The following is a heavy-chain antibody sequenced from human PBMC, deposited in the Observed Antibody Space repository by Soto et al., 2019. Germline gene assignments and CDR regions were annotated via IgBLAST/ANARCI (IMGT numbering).Heavy chain of an antibody. CDR3: ARIASAGRGWDV. Sequence: EVQLVESGGGLVQPGGSLRLSCAASGFTFSSYWMSWVRQAPVKGLEWVGNIKQDGSEKNNVDFVKGRFTISRDNAKNSLYLQMNSLRAEDTAVYYCARIASAGRGWDVWGQGTTVVVSS. CDR2: IKQDGSEK. D-gene: IGHD6-13*01. CDR1: GFTFSSYW. J-gene: IGHJ6*02. V-gene: IGHV3-7*01.